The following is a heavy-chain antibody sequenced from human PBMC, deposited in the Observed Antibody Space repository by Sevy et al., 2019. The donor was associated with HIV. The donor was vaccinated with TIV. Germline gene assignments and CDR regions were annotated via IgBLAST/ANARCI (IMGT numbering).Heavy chain of an antibody. CDR1: GFTFSSYS. Sequence: GGSLRLSCAASGFTFSSYSMNWVRQAPGKGLEWVSYISSSSSTIYYADSVKGRFTISRDNAKNSLYLQMNSLRDEDTVVYYWGGDGESIVVVTAIQVGAFDIWGQGTMVTVSS. CDR3: GGDGESIVVVTAIQVGAFDI. CDR2: ISSSSSTI. D-gene: IGHD2-21*02. V-gene: IGHV3-48*02. J-gene: IGHJ3*02.